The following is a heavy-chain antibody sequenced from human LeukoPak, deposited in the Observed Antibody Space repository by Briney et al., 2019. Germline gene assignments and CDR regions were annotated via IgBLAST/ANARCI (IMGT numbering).Heavy chain of an antibody. CDR1: GFTFSGYS. V-gene: IGHV3-21*01. CDR3: VRSWGVSAAYFDY. CDR2: ISSSSSYI. Sequence: GGSLRLSCAASGFTFSGYSMNWVRQAPGKGLEWVSSISSSSSYIDYADSVKGRFTISRDNAKNSLYLQMNSLRVKDTAVYYCVRSWGVSAAYFDYWGQGTLVPVSS. J-gene: IGHJ4*02. D-gene: IGHD2-2*01.